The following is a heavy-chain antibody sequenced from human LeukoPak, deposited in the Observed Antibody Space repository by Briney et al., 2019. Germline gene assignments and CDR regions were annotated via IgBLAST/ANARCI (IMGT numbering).Heavy chain of an antibody. CDR1: GGTFSSYA. Sequence: ASVKVSCKASGGTFSSYAISRVRQAPGQGLEWMGGIIPIFGTANYAQKFQGRVTITADESTSTAYMELSSLRSEDTAVYYCARSDRYYDSSGLGFNPWGQGTLVTVSS. V-gene: IGHV1-69*01. D-gene: IGHD3-22*01. J-gene: IGHJ5*02. CDR3: ARSDRYYDSSGLGFNP. CDR2: IIPIFGTA.